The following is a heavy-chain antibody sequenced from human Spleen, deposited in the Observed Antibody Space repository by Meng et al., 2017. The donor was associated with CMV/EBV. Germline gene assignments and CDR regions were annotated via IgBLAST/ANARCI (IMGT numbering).Heavy chain of an antibody. D-gene: IGHD3-22*01. CDR3: AKLSYYESGGYTGYFHY. CDR2: INHGGYS. Sequence: SETLSLTCAVYGGPFSGYYWTWIRQLPGKGLEWIGEINHGGYSIYNPSLKGRVTISLDTSKNQFSLNVKSVTAADTAVYYCAKLSYYESGGYTGYFHYWGQGTLVTVSS. J-gene: IGHJ4*02. CDR1: GGPFSGYY. V-gene: IGHV4-34*01.